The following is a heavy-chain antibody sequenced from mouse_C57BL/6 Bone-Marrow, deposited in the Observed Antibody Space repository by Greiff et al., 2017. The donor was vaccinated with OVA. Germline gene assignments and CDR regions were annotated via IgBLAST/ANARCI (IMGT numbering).Heavy chain of an antibody. J-gene: IGHJ4*01. CDR2: IFPGSGST. CDR3: ANQRIYYGSSYYAMDY. D-gene: IGHD1-1*01. V-gene: IGHV1-75*01. Sequence: QVQLKQSGPELVKPGASVKISCKASGYTFTDYYINWVKQRPGQGLEWIGWIFPGSGSTYYNEKFKGKATLTVDKSSSTAYMLLSSLTSEDSAVYFCANQRIYYGSSYYAMDYWGQGTSVTVSS. CDR1: GYTFTDYY.